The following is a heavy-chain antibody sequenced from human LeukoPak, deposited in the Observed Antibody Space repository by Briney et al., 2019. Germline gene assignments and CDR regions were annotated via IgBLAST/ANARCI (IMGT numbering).Heavy chain of an antibody. Sequence: GESLKISCKGSGYSFTSYWIGWVRQMPGKGLEWMGIIYPGDSDTRYSPSFQGQVTIPADKSISTAYLQWSSLKASDTAMYYCARRADYYDSSGSRVWWFDPWGQGTLVTVSS. V-gene: IGHV5-51*01. D-gene: IGHD3-22*01. CDR1: GYSFTSYW. CDR2: IYPGDSDT. CDR3: ARRADYYDSSGSRVWWFDP. J-gene: IGHJ5*02.